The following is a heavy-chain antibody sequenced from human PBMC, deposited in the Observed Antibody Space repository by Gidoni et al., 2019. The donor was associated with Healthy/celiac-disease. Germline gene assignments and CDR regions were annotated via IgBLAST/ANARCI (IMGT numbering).Heavy chain of an antibody. CDR3: ARGSHCSGGSCYYRWFDP. V-gene: IGHV4-34*01. Sequence: QVQLQQWGAGLLKPSETLPLTCAVYGGSFSGYYWSWIRQPPGKGLEWIGEINHSGSTNYNPSLKSRVTISVDTSKNQFSLKLSSVTAADTAVYYCARGSHCSGGSCYYRWFDPWGQGTLVTVSS. D-gene: IGHD2-15*01. J-gene: IGHJ5*02. CDR1: GGSFSGYY. CDR2: INHSGST.